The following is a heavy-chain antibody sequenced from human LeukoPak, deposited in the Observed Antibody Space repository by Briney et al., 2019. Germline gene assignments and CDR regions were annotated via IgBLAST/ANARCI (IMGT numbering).Heavy chain of an antibody. CDR2: IKQDVSEK. Sequence: GGSLRLSCAPSGFTSSSYWMNWVRQAPGKWLEWVGNIKQDVSEKYYVETVKGRFTISRDNSKNTLYLQMNSLRAEDTAVYYCARDSYSSSWETDYWGQGTLVTVSS. J-gene: IGHJ4*02. D-gene: IGHD6-13*01. CDR1: GFTSSSYW. V-gene: IGHV3-7*01. CDR3: ARDSYSSSWETDY.